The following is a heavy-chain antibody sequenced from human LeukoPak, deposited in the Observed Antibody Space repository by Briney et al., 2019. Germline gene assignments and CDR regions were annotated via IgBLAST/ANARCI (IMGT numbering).Heavy chain of an antibody. V-gene: IGHV1-18*01. CDR3: XXXXXXXXXXVDYYYYYGMDV. J-gene: IGHJ6*02. CDR2: ISAYNGNT. Sequence: VASVKVSCTASGCTFTSYGISWVRQAPGQGLEWMGWISAYNGNTNYAQKLQGRVTMTTDISTSTAYMELRSLRSDDTAVYYCXXXXXXXXXXVDYYYYYGMDVWGQGTTVTVS. CDR1: GCTFTSYG.